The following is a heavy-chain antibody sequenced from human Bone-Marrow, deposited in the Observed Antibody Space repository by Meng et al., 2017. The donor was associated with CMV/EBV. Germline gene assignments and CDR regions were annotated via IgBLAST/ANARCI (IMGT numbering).Heavy chain of an antibody. Sequence: ASVKVSCKASGDTFSNYDIHWVRQATGQGLEWMGWMTPYTGTTGYAQKFQGRVTMTRNTSITTSYMEVSSLRSEDTAVYYCARGGRKYHYNGMDVWGRGSSVTVPS. D-gene: IGHD1-14*01. CDR1: GDTFSNYD. CDR3: ARGGRKYHYNGMDV. V-gene: IGHV1-8*01. J-gene: IGHJ6*01. CDR2: MTPYTGTT.